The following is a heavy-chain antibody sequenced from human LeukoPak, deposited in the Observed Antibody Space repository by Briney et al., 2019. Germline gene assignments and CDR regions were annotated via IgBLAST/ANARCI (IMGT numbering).Heavy chain of an antibody. CDR2: IYYSGST. V-gene: IGHV4-59*01. CDR1: GGSISSYY. CDR3: ARARYYYVY. D-gene: IGHD1-14*01. Sequence: SETLSLTCTVSGGSISSYYWSWLRQPPGQGLEWIGYIYYSGSTNYNPSLKSRVTISVDTSKNQFSLKLSSVTAADTAVYYCARARYYYVYWGQGTLVTVSS. J-gene: IGHJ4*02.